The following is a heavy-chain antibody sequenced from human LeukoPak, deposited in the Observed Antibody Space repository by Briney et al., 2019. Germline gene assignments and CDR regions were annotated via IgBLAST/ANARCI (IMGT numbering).Heavy chain of an antibody. J-gene: IGHJ4*02. CDR3: ARGQDAFKTGY. D-gene: IGHD3-9*01. Sequence: PSQTLSLTCTVSGGSINIGSYYWTWIRQRPGKGLEWIGHIHPSGTIFYNPSLQTRVTMLVDTSKSQFSLQLSSVTAADTALYYCARGQDAFKTGYWGQGTLVTVSS. V-gene: IGHV4-31*03. CDR2: IHPSGTI. CDR1: GGSINIGSYY.